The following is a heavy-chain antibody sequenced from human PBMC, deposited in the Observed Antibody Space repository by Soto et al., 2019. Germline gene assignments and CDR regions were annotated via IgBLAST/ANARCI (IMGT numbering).Heavy chain of an antibody. CDR3: ARGVGATRALDY. CDR2: ISYDGSNK. D-gene: IGHD1-26*01. J-gene: IGHJ4*02. Sequence: QVQLVESGGGVVQPGRSLRLSCAASGFTFSSYAMHWVRQAPGKGLEWVAVISYDGSNKYYADSVKGRFTISRDNSKNTLYLQMNSLRAEDTAVYYCARGVGATRALDYWGQGTLVTVSS. CDR1: GFTFSSYA. V-gene: IGHV3-30-3*01.